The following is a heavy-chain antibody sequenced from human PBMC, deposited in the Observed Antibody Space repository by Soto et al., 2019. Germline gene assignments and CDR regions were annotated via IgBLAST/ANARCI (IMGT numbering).Heavy chain of an antibody. CDR1: GGSINSGGYY. D-gene: IGHD4-4*01. V-gene: IGHV4-31*03. CDR2: IYYTGNT. Sequence: TLSLTCTVSGGSINSGGYYWSWIRQHPGKGLEWIGYIYYTGNTYYNPSLKSRVTISVDTSKNQFSLKLSSVTAADTAVYYCARGPYSNYVVDYWGQGTLVTVSS. J-gene: IGHJ4*02. CDR3: ARGPYSNYVVDY.